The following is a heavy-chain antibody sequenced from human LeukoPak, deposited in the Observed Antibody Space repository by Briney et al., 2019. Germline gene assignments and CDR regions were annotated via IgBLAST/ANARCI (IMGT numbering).Heavy chain of an antibody. Sequence: PSETLSLTCPVSGGSIRSYYWSWIRQPAGKGLEWIGRIYTSGSTNYNPSLKSRVTMSVDTSKNQFSLKLSSVTAADTAVYYCASGYSSSWHYFDYWGQGTLVTVSS. V-gene: IGHV4-4*07. J-gene: IGHJ4*02. D-gene: IGHD6-13*01. CDR1: GGSIRSYY. CDR2: IYTSGST. CDR3: ASGYSSSWHYFDY.